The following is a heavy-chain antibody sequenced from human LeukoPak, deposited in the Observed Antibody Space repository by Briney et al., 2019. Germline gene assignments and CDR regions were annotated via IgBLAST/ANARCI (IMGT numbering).Heavy chain of an antibody. CDR2: IKQDGSEK. J-gene: IGHJ4*02. CDR3: ARDWEYSSSSVY. V-gene: IGHV3-7*04. CDR1: GFTFSTYG. D-gene: IGHD6-6*01. Sequence: GGSLRLSCAASGFTFSTYGMSWVRQAPGKGLEWVANIKQDGSEKYYVDSVKGRFTISRDNAKNSLYLQMNSLRAEDTAVYYCARDWEYSSSSVYWGQGTLVTVSS.